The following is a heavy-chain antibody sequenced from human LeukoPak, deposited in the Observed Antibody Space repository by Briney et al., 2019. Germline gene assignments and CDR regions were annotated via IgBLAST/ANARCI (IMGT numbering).Heavy chain of an antibody. CDR1: GFTFSTFA. J-gene: IGHJ4*02. CDR2: IFPSGGEI. D-gene: IGHD2-8*02. CDR3: ATYRQVLLPFES. Sequence: GGSLRLSCAASGFTFSTFAMIWVRQLPGKGLEWVSSIFPSGGEIHYADSVRGRFAISRDNSKSTLSLQMNSLRAEDTAIYYCATYRQVLLPFESWGQGTLVTVSS. V-gene: IGHV3-23*01.